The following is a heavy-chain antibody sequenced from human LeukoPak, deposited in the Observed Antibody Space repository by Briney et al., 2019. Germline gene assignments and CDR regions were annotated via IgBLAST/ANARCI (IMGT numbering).Heavy chain of an antibody. D-gene: IGHD6-19*01. V-gene: IGHV3-21*01. J-gene: IGHJ4*02. Sequence: GGSLRLSCAASGFTFSSYSMNWVRQAPGKGLEWVSSISSSSSYIYYADPVKGRFTISRDNAKNSLYLQMNSLRAEDTAVYYCARGPSPYISGWLLNYWGQGTLGTVSS. CDR2: ISSSSSYI. CDR3: ARGPSPYISGWLLNY. CDR1: GFTFSSYS.